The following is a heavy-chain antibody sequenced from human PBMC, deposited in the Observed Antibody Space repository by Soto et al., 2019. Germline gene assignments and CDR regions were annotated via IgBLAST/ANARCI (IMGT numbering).Heavy chain of an antibody. J-gene: IGHJ6*02. Sequence: ASVKVSCKASGYTFTIYGISWVRQAPGQGLEWMGWISAYNGNTNYAQKLQGRVTMTTDTSTSTAYMELRSLRSDDTAVYYCARDSLREATITSYYYYYGMAVWGQGTTVTVSS. CDR1: GYTFTIYG. CDR3: ARDSLREATITSYYYYYGMAV. CDR2: ISAYNGNT. V-gene: IGHV1-18*01. D-gene: IGHD5-12*01.